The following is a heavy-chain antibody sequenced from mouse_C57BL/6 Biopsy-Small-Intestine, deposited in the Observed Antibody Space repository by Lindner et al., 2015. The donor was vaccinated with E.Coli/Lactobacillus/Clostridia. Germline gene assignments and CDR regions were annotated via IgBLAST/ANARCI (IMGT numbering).Heavy chain of an antibody. V-gene: IGHV5-17*01. CDR1: GITFSDYG. D-gene: IGHD4-1*02. J-gene: IGHJ3*01. CDR2: ISRGSSTI. Sequence: VQLQESGGGLVKPGGSLKLSCAASGITFSDYGMHWVRQAPDKGLEWIAYISRGSSTIYYADTVKGRFTISRDNAKNTLFLQMTSLRSEDTAMYYCARATGFAYWGQGTLVTVSA. CDR3: ARATGFAY.